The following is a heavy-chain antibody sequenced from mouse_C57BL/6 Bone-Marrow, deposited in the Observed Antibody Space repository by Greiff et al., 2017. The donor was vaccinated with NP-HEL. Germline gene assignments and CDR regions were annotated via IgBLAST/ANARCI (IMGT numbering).Heavy chain of an antibody. Sequence: EVKLVESGPELVKPGASVKISCKASGYSFTGYYMNWVKQSPEKTLEWIGEINPSTGGYTSNQKLKAKATLTVDKSSSTPSMQLKGLTSEDTAVYYCASVYYGNYDGYWGQGTTLTVSS. CDR1: GYSFTGYY. V-gene: IGHV1-42*01. D-gene: IGHD2-1*01. CDR3: ASVYYGNYDGY. CDR2: INPSTGGY. J-gene: IGHJ2*01.